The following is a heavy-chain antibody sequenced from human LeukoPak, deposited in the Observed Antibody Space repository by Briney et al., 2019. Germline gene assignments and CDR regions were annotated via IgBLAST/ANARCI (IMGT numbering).Heavy chain of an antibody. D-gene: IGHD4-17*01. J-gene: IGHJ4*02. CDR2: IYYSGST. Sequence: SETLSLTCTVSGGSISSGDYCWSWIRQPPGKGLEWIGYIYYSGSTYYNPSLKSRVTISVDTSKNQFSLKLSSVTAADTAVYYCARASSDYGDYAVDYWGQGTLVTVSS. CDR1: GGSISSGDYC. CDR3: ARASSDYGDYAVDY. V-gene: IGHV4-30-4*01.